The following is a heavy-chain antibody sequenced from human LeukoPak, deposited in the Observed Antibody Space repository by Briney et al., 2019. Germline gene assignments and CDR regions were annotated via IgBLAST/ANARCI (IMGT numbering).Heavy chain of an antibody. V-gene: IGHV4-34*01. CDR1: GGSFRGYY. Sequence: SETLSLTCAVYGGSFRGYYWSWIRQPPGKGLEWIGENKHSGSTNYNQSLKSRVTISLYTSKNQYSLKLSSVTAADTAVYCCAGRRITIFGEVIRSRRHYFDPWGQGSLVTVSS. J-gene: IGHJ5*02. CDR3: AGRRITIFGEVIRSRRHYFDP. CDR2: NKHSGST. D-gene: IGHD3-3*01.